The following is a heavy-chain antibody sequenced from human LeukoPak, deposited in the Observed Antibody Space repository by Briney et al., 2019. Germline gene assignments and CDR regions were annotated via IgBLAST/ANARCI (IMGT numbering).Heavy chain of an antibody. CDR1: GFTFDDHA. D-gene: IGHD2-21*01. J-gene: IGHJ6*02. CDR2: ISWDSGNI. CDR3: ARDVWRRAFYYAMDV. Sequence: GGSLRLSCVASGFTFDDHAMHWVRQAPGKGLEWVSGISWDSGNIGYADSVKGRFSISRDNAKNTLYLEMNSLRTDDPALYFCARDVWRRAFYYAMDVWGLGTTVAVSS. V-gene: IGHV3-9*01.